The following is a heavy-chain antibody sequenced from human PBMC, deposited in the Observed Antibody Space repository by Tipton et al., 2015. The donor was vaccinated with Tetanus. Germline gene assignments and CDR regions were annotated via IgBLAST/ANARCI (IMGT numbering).Heavy chain of an antibody. CDR3: ARIRILTETTVTTFAFDI. Sequence: QSGAEVKKPGASVKVSCKASGYTFTSYGISWVRQAPGQGLEWMGWISAYNGNTNYAQKLQGRVTMTTDTSTSTAYMELRSLRSDDTAGYYCARIRILTETTVTTFAFDIWGQGTMVTVSS. J-gene: IGHJ3*02. CDR2: ISAYNGNT. V-gene: IGHV1-18*01. D-gene: IGHD4-17*01. CDR1: GYTFTSYG.